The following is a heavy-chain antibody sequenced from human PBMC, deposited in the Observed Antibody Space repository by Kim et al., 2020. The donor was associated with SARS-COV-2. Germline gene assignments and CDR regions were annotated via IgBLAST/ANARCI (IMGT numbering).Heavy chain of an antibody. D-gene: IGHD6-13*01. J-gene: IGHJ4*02. CDR3: ARISWYLGPYYFDY. V-gene: IGHV1-2*02. CDR1: GYTFTGYY. CDR2: INPNSGGT. Sequence: ASVKVSCKASGYTFTGYYMHWVRQAPGQGLEWMGWINPNSGGTNYAQKFQGRVTMTRDTSISTAYMELSRLRSDDTAVYYCARISWYLGPYYFDYWGQGTLVTVSS.